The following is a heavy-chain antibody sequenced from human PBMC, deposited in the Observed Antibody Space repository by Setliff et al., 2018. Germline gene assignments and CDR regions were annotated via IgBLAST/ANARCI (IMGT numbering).Heavy chain of an antibody. Sequence: ASVKVSCKASGYTFTSYGISWVRQAPGQGLEWMGWISAYNGNTNYAQKLQGRVTMTTDTSTSTDYMELRSLRSDDTAVYYCALSTIFGVVSPTPDAFDIWGQGTMVT. J-gene: IGHJ3*02. CDR2: ISAYNGNT. D-gene: IGHD3-3*01. CDR1: GYTFTSYG. V-gene: IGHV1-18*01. CDR3: ALSTIFGVVSPTPDAFDI.